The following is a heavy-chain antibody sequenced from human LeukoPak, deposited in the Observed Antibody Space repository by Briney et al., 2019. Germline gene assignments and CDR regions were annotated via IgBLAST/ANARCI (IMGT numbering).Heavy chain of an antibody. J-gene: IGHJ4*02. CDR2: INPNSGGT. CDR3: ARDLRSRSSSWDFDY. D-gene: IGHD6-13*01. CDR1: GYTFTGYY. V-gene: IGHV1-2*02. Sequence: ASVKVSCKASGYTFTGYYMHWVRPAPGQGLEWMGWINPNSGGTNYAQKFQGRVTMTRDTSISTAYMELSGLRSDDTAVYYCARDLRSRSSSWDFDYWGQGTLVTVSS.